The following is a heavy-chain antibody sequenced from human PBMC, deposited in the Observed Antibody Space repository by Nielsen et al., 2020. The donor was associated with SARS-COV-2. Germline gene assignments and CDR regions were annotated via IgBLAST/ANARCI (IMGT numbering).Heavy chain of an antibody. CDR3: AIEGWLSLDY. D-gene: IGHD3-9*01. J-gene: IGHJ4*02. CDR1: RIAYSSYE. CDR2: ISSSGSTI. Sequence: AASRIAYSSYEMNWIRQAPRKGLEWVSYISSSGSTIYYADSVKGRFTISRDNAKNSLYLQMNSLRTEDTADYYCAIEGWLSLDYWGQGTLVTVSS. V-gene: IGHV3-48*03.